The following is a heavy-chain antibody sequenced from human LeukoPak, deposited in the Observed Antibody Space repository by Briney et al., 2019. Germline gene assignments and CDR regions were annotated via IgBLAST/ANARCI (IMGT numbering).Heavy chain of an antibody. CDR2: IGTSGGDI. CDR1: GFTFSNYV. V-gene: IGHV3-23*01. CDR3: ARDPNWGSGY. J-gene: IGHJ4*02. D-gene: IGHD7-27*01. Sequence: GGSLRLSCAASGFTFSNYVMIGVREAPGKGLEWVSIIGTSGGDIHYADPVKGRFSISRDNSKNTLSLQMNSLRVDDTAVYYCARDPNWGSGYWGQGTLVTVSS.